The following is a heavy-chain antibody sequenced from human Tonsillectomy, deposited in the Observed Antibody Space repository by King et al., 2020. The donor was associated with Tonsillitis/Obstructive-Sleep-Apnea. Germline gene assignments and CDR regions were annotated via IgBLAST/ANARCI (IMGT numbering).Heavy chain of an antibody. V-gene: IGHV4-59*08. D-gene: IGHD3-3*01. CDR2: IYYSGTT. Sequence: LQLQESGPGLVKPSETLSLTCTVSGGSISSYQWSWIRQPPGKGLEWIGYIYYSGTTNYNPSLKSRVTISVDTSKKQFFLKLSSVTAADTAVYYCARQDFWSGFIDYWGQGTLVTVSS. CDR1: GGSISSYQ. J-gene: IGHJ4*02. CDR3: ARQDFWSGFIDY.